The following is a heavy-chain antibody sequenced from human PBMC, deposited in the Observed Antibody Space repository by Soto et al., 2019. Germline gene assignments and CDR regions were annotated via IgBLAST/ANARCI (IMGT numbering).Heavy chain of an antibody. CDR3: ARGYDTALAPIF. CDR2: INHLTTT. J-gene: IGHJ4*02. CDR1: GGSFSSYH. Sequence: TLSLTCAVYGGSFSSYHWSWIRQTPGKGLEWIGEINHLTTTNYNPSLKSRVIISLDTPKNQFSLKLSSVTAADTAVYYCARGYDTALAPIFWGQGILVTVSS. V-gene: IGHV4-34*01. D-gene: IGHD5-18*01.